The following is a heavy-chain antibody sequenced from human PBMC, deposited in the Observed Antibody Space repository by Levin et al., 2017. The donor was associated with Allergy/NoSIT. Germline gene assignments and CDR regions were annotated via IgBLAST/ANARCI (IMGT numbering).Heavy chain of an antibody. CDR2: VFYSAST. J-gene: IGHJ6*03. CDR1: GGSISSSAYY. CDR3: SRTPRAVTTVIYYYYMDV. V-gene: IGHV4-39*01. Sequence: SQTLSLTCTVSGGSISSSAYYWGWIRQPPGKGLEWIGSVFYSASTYYNPSLRGRVTISVDTSKSQFSLKLTSVTAADAAVYYCSRTPRAVTTVIYYYYMDVWGKGTTVTVSS. D-gene: IGHD4-11*01.